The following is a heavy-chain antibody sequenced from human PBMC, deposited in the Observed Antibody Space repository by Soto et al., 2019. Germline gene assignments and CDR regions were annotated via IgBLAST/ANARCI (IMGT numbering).Heavy chain of an antibody. CDR3: ARTGYSSPLDI. V-gene: IGHV4-59*01. J-gene: IGHJ3*02. CDR2: IYYSGST. CDR1: GGSISSYY. Sequence: SETLSLTCTVSGGSISSYYWSWIRQPPGKGLEWIGYIYYSGSTNYNPSLKSRVTISVDTSKNQFSLKLSSVTAADTAVYYCARTGYSSPLDIWGQGTMVTVSS. D-gene: IGHD6-13*01.